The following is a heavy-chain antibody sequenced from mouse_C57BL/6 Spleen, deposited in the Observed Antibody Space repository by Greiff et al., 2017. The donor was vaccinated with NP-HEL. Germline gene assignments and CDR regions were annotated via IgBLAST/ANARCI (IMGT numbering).Heavy chain of an antibody. V-gene: IGHV3-8*01. CDR3: ARLNYGSSYIYAMDY. D-gene: IGHD1-1*01. J-gene: IGHJ4*01. CDR1: GYSITSDY. CDR2: ISYSGST. Sequence: DVMLVESGPGLAKPSQTLSLTCSVTGYSITSDYWNWIRKFPGNKLEYMGYISYSGSTYYNPSLKSRISITRDTSKNQYYLQLNSVTTEDTATYYCARLNYGSSYIYAMDYWGQGTSVTVSS.